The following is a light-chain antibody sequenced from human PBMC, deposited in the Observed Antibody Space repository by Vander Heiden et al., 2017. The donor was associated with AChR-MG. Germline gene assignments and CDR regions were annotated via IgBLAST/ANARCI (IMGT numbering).Light chain of an antibody. Sequence: DIQMTQSPSSLSASVGDRVTITCQASQDISNYLNWYQQKPGKAPKLLIYDASNLETGVPSRFSGSGSGTDFTFTISSLQPEDIATYYCQQDDNLPLLFGQGTRLEIK. CDR2: DAS. CDR1: QDISNY. CDR3: QQDDNLPLL. J-gene: IGKJ5*01. V-gene: IGKV1-33*01.